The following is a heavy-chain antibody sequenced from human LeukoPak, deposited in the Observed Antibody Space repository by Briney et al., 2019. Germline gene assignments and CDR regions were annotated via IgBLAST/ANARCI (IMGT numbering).Heavy chain of an antibody. CDR1: GGPISSSSYY. V-gene: IGHV4-31*03. Sequence: SETLSLTCTVSGGPISSSSYYWGWIRQHPGKGLEWIGYIYYSGSTYYNPSLKSRVTISVDTSKNQFSLKLSSVTAADTAVYYCAAGGDFWSGSLVHFDYWGQGTLVTVSS. CDR2: IYYSGST. CDR3: AAGGDFWSGSLVHFDY. D-gene: IGHD3-3*01. J-gene: IGHJ4*02.